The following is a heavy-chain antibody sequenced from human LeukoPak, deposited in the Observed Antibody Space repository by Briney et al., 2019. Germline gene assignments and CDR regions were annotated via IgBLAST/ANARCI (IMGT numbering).Heavy chain of an antibody. J-gene: IGHJ6*03. CDR3: ARHGPPRAGWGRKYYYMDV. V-gene: IGHV4-59*08. D-gene: IGHD3-16*01. CDR1: GGSISSYY. CDR2: IYYSGTT. Sequence: PSETLSLTCTVSGGSISSYYWSWIRQPPGKGLEWIGYIYYSGTTNYNPSLTSRVTISVDTSKNQFSLKLSSVTAADTAVYYCARHGPPRAGWGRKYYYMDVWGKGTTVTISS.